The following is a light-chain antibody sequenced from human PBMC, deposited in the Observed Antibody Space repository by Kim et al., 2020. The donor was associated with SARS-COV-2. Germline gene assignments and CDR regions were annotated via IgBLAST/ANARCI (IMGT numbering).Light chain of an antibody. J-gene: IGLJ2*01. Sequence: VALGQTVRITCQGDSLRSYYPPWYQQKPGQAPIVVIYGKNNRPSGIPDRFSGSSSGNTASLTITGTQAGDEADYYCNSRDSNNNVVFGGGTQLTVL. V-gene: IGLV3-19*01. CDR3: NSRDSNNNVV. CDR2: GKN. CDR1: SLRSYY.